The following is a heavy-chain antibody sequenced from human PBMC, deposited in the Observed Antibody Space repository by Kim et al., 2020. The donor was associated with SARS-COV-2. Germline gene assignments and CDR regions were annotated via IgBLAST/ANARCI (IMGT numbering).Heavy chain of an antibody. D-gene: IGHD6-19*01. V-gene: IGHV3-33*01. CDR3: ARVVDDAVAGYWYFDL. CDR1: GFTFSSYG. J-gene: IGHJ2*01. Sequence: GGSLRLSCAASGFTFSSYGMHWVRQAPGKGLEWVAVIWYDGSNKYYADSVKGRFTISRDNSKNTLYLQMNSLRAEDTAVYYCARVVDDAVAGYWYFDLWGRGTLVTVSS. CDR2: IWYDGSNK.